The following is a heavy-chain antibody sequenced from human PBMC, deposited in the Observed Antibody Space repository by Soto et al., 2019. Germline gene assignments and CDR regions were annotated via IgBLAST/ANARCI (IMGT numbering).Heavy chain of an antibody. CDR2: IYYSGST. D-gene: IGHD3-22*01. CDR1: GGSISSGDYY. Sequence: QVQLQESGPGLVKPSQTLSLTCTVSGGSISSGDYYWSWIRQPPGKGLEWIGYIYYSGSTYYNPSLKRRVTISVDTSKNQFSLKLSSVTAADTAVYYCAREVLAYYDSRDYYYGMDVWGQGTTVTVSS. CDR3: AREVLAYYDSRDYYYGMDV. J-gene: IGHJ6*02. V-gene: IGHV4-30-4*01.